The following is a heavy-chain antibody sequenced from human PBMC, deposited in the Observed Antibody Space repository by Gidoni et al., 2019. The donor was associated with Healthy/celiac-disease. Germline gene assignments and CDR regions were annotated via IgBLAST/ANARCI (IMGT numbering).Heavy chain of an antibody. D-gene: IGHD3-9*01. V-gene: IGHV3-7*01. CDR1: GFTFRSYW. Sequence: EVQLLASGGGLVLLGWSLSLSCASSGFTFRSYWMSWVRQAPGKGLEWVANIRQDGSEKYYVDSVKGRFTISRDNAKNSLYLQMNSLRAEDTAVYYCARGGHYEILTGYANWGQGTLVTVSS. CDR2: IRQDGSEK. J-gene: IGHJ4*02. CDR3: ARGGHYEILTGYAN.